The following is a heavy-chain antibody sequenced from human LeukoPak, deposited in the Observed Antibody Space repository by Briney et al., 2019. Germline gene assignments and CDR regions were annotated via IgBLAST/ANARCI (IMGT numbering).Heavy chain of an antibody. CDR2: INQDGSEK. CDR3: ARGPNTDYGRRYYYYMDV. Sequence: GGSLRLSCAASGFTFNIYWMSWVRQTPGKGLEWVANINQDGSEKYYVDSVKGRFTISRDNAKNSLYLQMNSLRVEDTAVYYCARGPNTDYGRRYYYYMDVWGKGTTVTVSS. J-gene: IGHJ6*03. V-gene: IGHV3-7*01. CDR1: GFTFNIYW. D-gene: IGHD4-17*01.